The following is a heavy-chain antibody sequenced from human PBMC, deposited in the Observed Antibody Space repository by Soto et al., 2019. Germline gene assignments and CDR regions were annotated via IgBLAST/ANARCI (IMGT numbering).Heavy chain of an antibody. D-gene: IGHD2-8*01. CDR2: ISAYNGDT. J-gene: IGHJ4*02. CDR1: GYTFTSYG. CDR3: ARSGAYCTSITCLFDSF. Sequence: QAQLVQSGAEVKKPGASVKVSCRASGYTFTSYGYAWVRQAPGQGLEWMGWISAYNGDTNYAQKFQDRVTLTTDTSTTTAYMELRNLGSEDTAVQYCARSGAYCTSITCLFDSFWGLGTLVTVSS. V-gene: IGHV1-18*01.